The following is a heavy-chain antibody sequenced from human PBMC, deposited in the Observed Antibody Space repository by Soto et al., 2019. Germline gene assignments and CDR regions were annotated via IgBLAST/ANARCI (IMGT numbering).Heavy chain of an antibody. CDR2: LFYGGTT. D-gene: IGHD3-10*01. Sequence: QVQLQESGPGLVKPSETLSLTCTVSGGSIRGYYWTWIRQPPGKGLEWVGSLFYGGTTDYNQSLKSRLTMSLDTSKNLFSLKLRSVTAADTAVYYCARHRGPAPVYWGQGTMVTAAS. CDR3: ARHRGPAPVY. J-gene: IGHJ4*02. V-gene: IGHV4-59*04. CDR1: GGSIRGYY.